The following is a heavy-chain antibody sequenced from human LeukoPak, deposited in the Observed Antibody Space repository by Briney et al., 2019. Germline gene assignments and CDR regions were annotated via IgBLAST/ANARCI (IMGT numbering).Heavy chain of an antibody. V-gene: IGHV6-1*01. CDR3: ARELGALDT. Sequence: SQTLSLTCAISGDSVSSNSPAWNWIWQSPSRGLEWLGRTYYRSKWYNDYAVSVKSRITINPDTSNNQLSLQLNSVTPEDTAVYYCARELGALDTWGQGILVTVSS. CDR1: GDSVSSNSPA. D-gene: IGHD4-17*01. CDR2: TYYRSKWYN. J-gene: IGHJ5*02.